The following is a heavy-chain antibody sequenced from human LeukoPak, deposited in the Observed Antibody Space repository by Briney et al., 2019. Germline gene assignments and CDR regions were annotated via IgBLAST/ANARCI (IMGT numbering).Heavy chain of an antibody. Sequence: PGRSLRLSCAASGFTFSSYEMNWVRQAPGKGLEWVSYISSSGSTIYYADSVKGRFTISRDNAKNSLYLQMNSLRAEDTAVYYCARVHLRRYGLGPFDYWGQGTLVTVSS. J-gene: IGHJ4*02. CDR3: ARVHLRRYGLGPFDY. CDR2: ISSSGSTI. V-gene: IGHV3-48*03. CDR1: GFTFSSYE. D-gene: IGHD4-23*01.